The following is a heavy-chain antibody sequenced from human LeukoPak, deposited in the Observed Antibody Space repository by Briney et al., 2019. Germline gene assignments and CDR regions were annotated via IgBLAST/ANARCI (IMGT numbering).Heavy chain of an antibody. CDR2: ISSTSTYI. CDR3: ARVLNYFEY. CDR1: GFTFSDYN. V-gene: IGHV3-21*01. J-gene: IGHJ4*02. Sequence: PGGSLRLSCAASGFTFSDYNMNWVRQALEKGLEWVSSISSTSTYIYYADSLKGRFTISRDNAKNSVYLQMNSLRADDTAVYYCARVLNYFEYWGQGTLVTASS.